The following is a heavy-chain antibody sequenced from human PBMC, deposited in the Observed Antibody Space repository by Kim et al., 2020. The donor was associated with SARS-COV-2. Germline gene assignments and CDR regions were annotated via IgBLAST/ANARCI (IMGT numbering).Heavy chain of an antibody. Sequence: NPALESRVTISVDTAKNQFSLKLSSVTAADTAVYYCARVGSGSYWGVTDYWGQGTLVTVSS. D-gene: IGHD1-26*01. CDR3: ARVGSGSYWGVTDY. J-gene: IGHJ4*02. V-gene: IGHV4-59*01.